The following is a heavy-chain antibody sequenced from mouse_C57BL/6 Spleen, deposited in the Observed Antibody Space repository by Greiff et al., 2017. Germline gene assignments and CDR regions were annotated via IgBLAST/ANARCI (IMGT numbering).Heavy chain of an antibody. CDR1: GYTFTDDT. CDR3: ALDSSGYGAMDY. CDR2: IYPRDGST. V-gene: IGHV1-78*01. J-gene: IGHJ4*01. Sequence: QVQLQQSDAELVKPGASVKISCKASGYTFTDDTIHWMKQRPEQGLEWIGYIYPRDGSTKYNEKFKGKATLTADKSSNTAYMQLNSLTSEDSAVYFYALDSSGYGAMDYWGQGTSVTSSS. D-gene: IGHD3-2*02.